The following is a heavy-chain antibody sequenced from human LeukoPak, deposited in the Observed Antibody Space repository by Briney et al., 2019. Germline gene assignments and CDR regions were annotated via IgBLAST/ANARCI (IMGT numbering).Heavy chain of an antibody. J-gene: IGHJ1*01. CDR2: IYTSGST. CDR3: ARHFPLGATLGLQH. D-gene: IGHD1-26*01. Sequence: SETLSLTCTVSGGSISSYRWSWIRQPPGKGLEWIGYIYTSGSTNYNPSLKSRVTISVDTSKNQFSLKLSSVTAADTAVYYCARHFPLGATLGLQHWGQGTLVTVSS. CDR1: GGSISSYR. V-gene: IGHV4-4*09.